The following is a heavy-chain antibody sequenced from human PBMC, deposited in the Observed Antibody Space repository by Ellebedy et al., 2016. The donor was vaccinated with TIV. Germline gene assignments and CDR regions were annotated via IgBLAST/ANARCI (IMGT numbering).Heavy chain of an antibody. CDR2: IKSKADGGTR. J-gene: IGHJ4*02. V-gene: IGHV3-15*01. CDR3: TTAGSSGYRAFDY. D-gene: IGHD3-22*01. CDR1: GFTFSNAW. Sequence: PGGSLRLSCAASGFTFSNAWMSWVRQAPGKGLEWVGRIKSKADGGTRDYAAPVKGRFTISRDDSKNTLYLQMNSLKTEDTAVYYCTTAGSSGYRAFDYWGQGTLVTVSS.